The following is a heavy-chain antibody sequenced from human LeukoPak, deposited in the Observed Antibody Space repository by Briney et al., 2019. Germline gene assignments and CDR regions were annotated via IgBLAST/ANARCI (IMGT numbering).Heavy chain of an antibody. V-gene: IGHV3-7*01. CDR3: ARAYQLLFVDTHFDY. J-gene: IGHJ4*02. D-gene: IGHD2-2*01. CDR2: IKQDGTEK. Sequence: GGSLILSCAASGFSFSSYWMSWVRQAPGKGLEWVADIKQDGTEKYYVDSVKGRSTISRDNAKKSLYLQMNSLRAEDTAVYYCARAYQLLFVDTHFDYWGQGTLVTVSS. CDR1: GFSFSSYW.